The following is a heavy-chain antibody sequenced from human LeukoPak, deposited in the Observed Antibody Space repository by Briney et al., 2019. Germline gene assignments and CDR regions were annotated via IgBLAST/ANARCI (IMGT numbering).Heavy chain of an antibody. CDR2: IYYSGST. V-gene: IGHV4-59*01. D-gene: IGHD3-22*01. J-gene: IGHJ1*01. CDR1: GGSISSYY. CDR3: ARGGYYDYFQH. Sequence: SETLSLTCTVSGGSISSYYWSWIRQPPGKGLEWIGYIYYSGSTNYNPPLKSRVTISVDTSKNQFSLKLSSATAADTAVYYCARGGYYDYFQHWGQGTLVTVSS.